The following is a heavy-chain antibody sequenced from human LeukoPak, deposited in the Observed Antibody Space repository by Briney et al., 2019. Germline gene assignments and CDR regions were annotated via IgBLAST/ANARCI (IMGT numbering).Heavy chain of an antibody. D-gene: IGHD6-13*01. CDR2: IIPIFGTA. V-gene: IGHV1-69*05. J-gene: IGHJ4*02. CDR3: ARGVRSWYFNY. Sequence: SVKVSCKASGGTFSSYAISWVRQAPGQGLEWMGGIIPIFGTANYAQKFQGRVTMTRNTSISTAYMELSSLRSEDTAVYYCARGVRSWYFNYWGQGTLVTVSS. CDR1: GGTFSSYA.